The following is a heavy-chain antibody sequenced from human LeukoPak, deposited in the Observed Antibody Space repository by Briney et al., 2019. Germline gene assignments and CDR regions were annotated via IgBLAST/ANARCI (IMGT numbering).Heavy chain of an antibody. D-gene: IGHD1-7*01. CDR3: ARGLLELGYYMDV. V-gene: IGHV4-30-4*07. CDR1: GGSLSSGGYS. Sequence: SETLSLTCAVSGGSLSSGGYSWSWIRQPPGRELEWIGYIYYSGSTYYNPSLKSRVTISVDTSKNQFSLKLSSVTAADTAVYYYARGLLELGYYMDVWGKGTTVTVSS. CDR2: IYYSGST. J-gene: IGHJ6*03.